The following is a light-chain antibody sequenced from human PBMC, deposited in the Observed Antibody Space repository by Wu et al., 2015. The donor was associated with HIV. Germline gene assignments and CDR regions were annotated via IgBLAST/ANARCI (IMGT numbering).Light chain of an antibody. J-gene: IGKJ3*01. Sequence: EIVLTQSPDTLSLSPGERATLSCRASQSVSSHLAWYQQKPGQAPRLLIYGAASRATGIPDRFSGSGSGTDFTLTISRLEPEDIAVYYCQQYGSSFTFGPGTKVDLK. CDR1: QSVSSH. CDR3: QQYGSSFT. V-gene: IGKV3-20*01. CDR2: GAA.